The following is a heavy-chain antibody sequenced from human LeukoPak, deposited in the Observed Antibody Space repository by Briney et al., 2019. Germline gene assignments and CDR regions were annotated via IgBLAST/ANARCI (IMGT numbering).Heavy chain of an antibody. CDR2: ITTYNGEK. Sequence: GASVKVSCKASGYTLSGYSISWVRQAPGQGLEWVGWITTYNGEKKYSEKFQGRVTMTTDTSTSTYYMEMTSLRTDDTAIYYCARDCSNGVCYPRDYWGQGTLVSVST. J-gene: IGHJ4*02. CDR3: ARDCSNGVCYPRDY. CDR1: GYTLSGYS. V-gene: IGHV1-18*01. D-gene: IGHD2-8*01.